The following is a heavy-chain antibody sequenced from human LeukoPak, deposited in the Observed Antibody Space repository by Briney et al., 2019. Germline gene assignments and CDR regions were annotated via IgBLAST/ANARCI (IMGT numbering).Heavy chain of an antibody. CDR3: AAAILGYCSGGSCYLRAWFDP. Sequence: ASVKVSCKVSGYTLTELSMHWVRQAPGKGLEWMGGFDPEDGETIYAQKFQGRVTMTEDTSTDTAYMELSSLRSEDTAVYYCAAAILGYCSGGSCYLRAWFDPWGQGTLVTASS. CDR2: FDPEDGET. J-gene: IGHJ5*02. D-gene: IGHD2-15*01. V-gene: IGHV1-24*01. CDR1: GYTLTELS.